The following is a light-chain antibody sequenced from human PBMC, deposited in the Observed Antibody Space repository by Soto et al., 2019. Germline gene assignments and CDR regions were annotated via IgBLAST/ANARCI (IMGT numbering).Light chain of an antibody. Sequence: DIVLTQSPGTLSLSPGERATLSCRASQSVSSNHLAWYQQKPGQAPRLLIYGGSSRATGIPVRFSGSGSETDFTLTITSLEPEDFAVYYCQPYSSSRTFGQGTKVEIK. V-gene: IGKV3-20*01. CDR1: QSVSSNH. J-gene: IGKJ1*01. CDR3: QPYSSSRT. CDR2: GGS.